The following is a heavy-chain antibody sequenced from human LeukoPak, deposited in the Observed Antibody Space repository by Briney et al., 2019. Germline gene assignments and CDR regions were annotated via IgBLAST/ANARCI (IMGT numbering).Heavy chain of an antibody. D-gene: IGHD2-2*01. V-gene: IGHV3-21*01. CDR3: ARFPFYCSSTSCYYFDY. J-gene: IGHJ4*02. CDR1: GFTFSSYS. CDR2: ISSSSSYI. Sequence: GGSLRLSCAASGFTFSSYSMNWVRQAPGKGLEWVSSISSSSSYIYYADSVKGRFTISRDNAKNPLYLQMNSLRAEDTAVYYCARFPFYCSSTSCYYFDYWGQGTLVTVSS.